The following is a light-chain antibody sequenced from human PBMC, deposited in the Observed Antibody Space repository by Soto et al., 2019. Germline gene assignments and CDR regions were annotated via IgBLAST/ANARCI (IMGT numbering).Light chain of an antibody. V-gene: IGKV3-11*01. CDR2: DAS. Sequence: EIVLTQSPATLSLSPGERATLSCRASQSVSSYLAWYQQKPGQAPRLLIYDASSRATGIPARFSGSGSGTDFPLTNSSLGPEDFGVFFCPRLSNGGGGEYTFGQGTKLEIK. J-gene: IGKJ2*01. CDR1: QSVSSY. CDR3: PRLSNGGGGEYT.